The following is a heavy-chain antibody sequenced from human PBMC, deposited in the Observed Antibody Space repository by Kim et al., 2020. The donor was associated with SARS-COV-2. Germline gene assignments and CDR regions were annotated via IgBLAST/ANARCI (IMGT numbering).Heavy chain of an antibody. CDR1: GGSFSGYH. J-gene: IGHJ6*02. D-gene: IGHD2-2*02. V-gene: IGHV4-34*01. Sequence: SETLSLTCAVYGGSFSGYHWTWIRQSPGEGLEWIGEISDAGALNHNPSLKSRVTISMDTSKNQFSLKLTSVTAADAGFYYCARGRTGVVPAPILGLGPNYDYFTMDVWGHGTTVFVSS. CDR2: ISDAGAL. CDR3: ARGRTGVVPAPILGLGPNYDYFTMDV.